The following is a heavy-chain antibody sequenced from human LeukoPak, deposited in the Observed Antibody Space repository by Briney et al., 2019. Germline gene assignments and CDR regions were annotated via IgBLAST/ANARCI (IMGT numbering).Heavy chain of an antibody. J-gene: IGHJ4*02. D-gene: IGHD5-18*01. CDR2: ISGGGGST. Sequence: PGGSLRLSCAASGFTFSSYAMSWVRQAPGKGLEWVSVISGGGGSTYYADSVKGRFTISRDNSKNTLYLQMNSLRAEDTAVYYCARGGRDTATFDYWGQGTLVTVSS. CDR1: GFTFSSYA. V-gene: IGHV3-23*01. CDR3: ARGGRDTATFDY.